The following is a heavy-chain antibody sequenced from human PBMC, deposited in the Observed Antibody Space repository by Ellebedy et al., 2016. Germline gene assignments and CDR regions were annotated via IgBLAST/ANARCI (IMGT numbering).Heavy chain of an antibody. CDR3: TTEVSSVTTSFH. CDR1: GGTFSSDA. Sequence: SVKVSCXASGGTFSSDAISWVRQAPGQGLEWMGGIIPVFGVPYYAQSFRGRVTITADESTSTGYMELSSLTSEDTAVYYCTTEVSSVTTSFHWGQGTLVTVSS. CDR2: IIPVFGVP. J-gene: IGHJ4*02. D-gene: IGHD4-17*01. V-gene: IGHV1-69*13.